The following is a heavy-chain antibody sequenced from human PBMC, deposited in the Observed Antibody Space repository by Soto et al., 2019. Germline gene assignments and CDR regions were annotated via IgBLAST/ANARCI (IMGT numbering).Heavy chain of an antibody. Sequence: GGSLRLSCAASGFTFGIYAMSWVRQAPGKGLEWVSSISGSGGSIYYAHSVKGRFTISRDKTKNTLDLQMNSLRAEDTAVYHCARAAGFTSPGICDFWGQGTLVTVSS. CDR2: ISGSGGSI. V-gene: IGHV3-23*01. J-gene: IGHJ4*02. D-gene: IGHD1-20*01. CDR3: ARAAGFTSPGICDF. CDR1: GFTFGIYA.